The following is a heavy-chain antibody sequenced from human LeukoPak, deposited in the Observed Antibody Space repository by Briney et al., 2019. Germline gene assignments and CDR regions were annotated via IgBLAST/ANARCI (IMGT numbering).Heavy chain of an antibody. CDR1: GFTFSSYS. CDR3: ARGSEYSGTPGAFDI. V-gene: IGHV3-21*01. J-gene: IGHJ3*02. Sequence: GGSLRLSCAASGFTFSSYSMNWVRQAPGNGLEWVSSISSSSSYIYYADSVKGRFTISRDNAKNSLYLQMNSLRAEDTAVYYCARGSEYSGTPGAFDIWGQGTMVTVSS. D-gene: IGHD1-26*01. CDR2: ISSSSSYI.